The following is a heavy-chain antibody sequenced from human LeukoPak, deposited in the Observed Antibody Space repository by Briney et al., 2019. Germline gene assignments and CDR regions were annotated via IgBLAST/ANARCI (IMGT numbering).Heavy chain of an antibody. D-gene: IGHD3-10*01. J-gene: IGHJ4*02. CDR1: GFTFSSYV. CDR3: AKGGRLLWFGEPADFFDS. Sequence: PGGSLRLSCAASGFTFSSYVMSWVRQAPGKGLEWVSAISGSGGSTYYADSVKGRFTISRDNSKNTLYLQMNSLRAEDTAVYYCAKGGRLLWFGEPADFFDSWGQGALVTVSS. V-gene: IGHV3-23*01. CDR2: ISGSGGST.